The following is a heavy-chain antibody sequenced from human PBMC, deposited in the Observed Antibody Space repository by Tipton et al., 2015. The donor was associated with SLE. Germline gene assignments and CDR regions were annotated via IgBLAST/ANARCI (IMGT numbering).Heavy chain of an antibody. D-gene: IGHD2-15*01. CDR1: GFSFDEFA. V-gene: IGHV3-9*01. CDR3: ARGGWSLGY. Sequence: RSLRLSCAASGFSFDEFAMHWVRQAPGRGLEWVSGINWNGEIIVYADSVKGRFTISRDNSKNSLYLQMNSLRAEDTALYYCARGGWSLGYWGQGTRVTISS. J-gene: IGHJ4*02. CDR2: INWNGEII.